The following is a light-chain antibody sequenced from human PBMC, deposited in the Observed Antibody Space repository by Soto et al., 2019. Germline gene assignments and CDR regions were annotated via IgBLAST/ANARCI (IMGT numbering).Light chain of an antibody. V-gene: IGKV3-20*01. Sequence: EIVMTQSPATLSVSPGERATLSCRASQSVSIKLAWYQQQPGQAPRLLIYGSSNRATGIPDRFRGSGSGTDFTLTISRLEPEDFAVYYCQPYGSSSWTFGQGTKVDIK. CDR2: GSS. CDR1: QSVSIK. CDR3: QPYGSSSWT. J-gene: IGKJ1*01.